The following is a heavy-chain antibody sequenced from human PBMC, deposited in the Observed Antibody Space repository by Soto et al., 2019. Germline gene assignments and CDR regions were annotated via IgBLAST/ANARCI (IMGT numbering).Heavy chain of an antibody. V-gene: IGHV1-2*02. D-gene: IGHD2-2*01. J-gene: IGHJ5*02. CDR2: INPNSGGT. CDR3: ARDLVEYCSSTSCYNWFDP. CDR1: GYTFTGYY. Sequence: ASLKVSCKASGYTFTGYYMHWVRQAPGQGLEWRGWINPNSGGTNYAQKFQGRVTMTRDTSISTAYMELSRLRSDDTAVYYCARDLVEYCSSTSCYNWFDPWGQGTLVTV.